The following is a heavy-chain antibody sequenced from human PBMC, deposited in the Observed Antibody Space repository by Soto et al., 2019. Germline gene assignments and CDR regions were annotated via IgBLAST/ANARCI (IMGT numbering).Heavy chain of an antibody. D-gene: IGHD2-15*01. V-gene: IGHV4-4*02. CDR2: IYYGGTT. Sequence: QGQLQELGPGLVKPSGTLSLPCGVSTASFSRAFWWCWVRQPPGLGLGWIGEIYYGGTTNYNPSLKSRVTISEDKSKTQFSLKLSSVTAADTAVYYCAAKRLHCSGGNCSGAFEKWGPGTMVTVSS. J-gene: IGHJ3*02. CDR1: TASFSRAFW. CDR3: AAKRLHCSGGNCSGAFEK.